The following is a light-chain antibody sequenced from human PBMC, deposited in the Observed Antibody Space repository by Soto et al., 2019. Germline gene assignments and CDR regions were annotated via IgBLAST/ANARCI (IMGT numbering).Light chain of an antibody. CDR3: QQYNNWPAIT. Sequence: PGERVTLSCRASQSVSSSYLTWYQQKPGQAPRLLIYGASSRATGIPPRFSSSGSGTEFTLTISSLQSEDFAVYYCQQYNNWPAITFGQGTRLEIK. J-gene: IGKJ5*01. CDR2: GAS. CDR1: QSVSSSY. V-gene: IGKV3D-15*01.